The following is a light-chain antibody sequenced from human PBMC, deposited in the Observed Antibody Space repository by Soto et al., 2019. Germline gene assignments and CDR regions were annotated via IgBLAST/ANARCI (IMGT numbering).Light chain of an antibody. V-gene: IGKV3-15*01. CDR3: QQYSIWRT. Sequence: EMVMTQSPATVSVSPGERATLSFRASQNILSNLAWYQQKPGQAPRLLIYGASTRATGIPARFSGSGSGTEFTLTISSLQSEDFAVYYCQQYSIWRTFGQGTKVDIK. J-gene: IGKJ1*01. CDR1: QNILSN. CDR2: GAS.